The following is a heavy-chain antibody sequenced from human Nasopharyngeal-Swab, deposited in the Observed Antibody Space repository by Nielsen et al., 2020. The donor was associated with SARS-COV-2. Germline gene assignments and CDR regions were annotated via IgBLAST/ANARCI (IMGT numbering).Heavy chain of an antibody. CDR3: AKTPGGTPGGDAFDI. CDR1: GFTFSSYW. D-gene: IGHD4-23*01. Sequence: GGSLRLSCAASGFTFSSYWMSWVRQAPGKGLEWVANIKQDGSEKYYVDSVKGRFTISRDNSKNTLYLQMNSLRAEDTAVYYCAKTPGGTPGGDAFDIWGQGTMVTVSS. V-gene: IGHV3-7*03. J-gene: IGHJ3*02. CDR2: IKQDGSEK.